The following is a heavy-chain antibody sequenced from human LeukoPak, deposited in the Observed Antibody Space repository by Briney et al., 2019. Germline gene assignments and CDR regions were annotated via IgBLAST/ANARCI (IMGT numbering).Heavy chain of an antibody. D-gene: IGHD2-15*01. J-gene: IGHJ3*02. Sequence: SETLSLTCAVYGGSFSGYYWSWIRQPPGKGLEWIGEINHGGSTNYNPSLKSRVTISVDTSKNQFSLKLSSVTAADTAVYYCARERRGVYCSGGSCYSRAFDIWGQGTMVTVSS. CDR3: ARERRGVYCSGGSCYSRAFDI. CDR1: GGSFSGYY. CDR2: INHGGST. V-gene: IGHV4-34*09.